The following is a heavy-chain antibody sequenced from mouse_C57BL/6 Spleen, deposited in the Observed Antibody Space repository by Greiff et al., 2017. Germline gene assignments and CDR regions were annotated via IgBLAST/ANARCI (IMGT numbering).Heavy chain of an antibody. CDR3: ARRLGRGDAMDY. J-gene: IGHJ4*01. CDR1: GFTFSDYG. V-gene: IGHV5-17*01. CDR2: ISSGSSNI. Sequence: EVQLVESGGGLVKPGGSLKLSCAASGFTFSDYGMHWVRQAPEKGLEWVAYISSGSSNIYYADTVKGRFTLSRDNAKNTLFLQMTSLRSEDTAMYYCARRLGRGDAMDYWGQGTSVTVSS. D-gene: IGHD4-1*01.